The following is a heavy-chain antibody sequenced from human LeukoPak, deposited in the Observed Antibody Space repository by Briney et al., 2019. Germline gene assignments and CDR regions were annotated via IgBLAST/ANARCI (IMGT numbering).Heavy chain of an antibody. Sequence: GGSLRLSCAASGFTFSRYAMSWARQAPGKGLEWVASINHNGNVNYYVDSVKGRFTISRDNAKNSLYLQMSNLRAEDTAVYFCARGGGLDVWGQGATVTVSS. CDR1: GFTFSRYA. V-gene: IGHV3-7*03. J-gene: IGHJ6*02. CDR3: ARGGGLDV. CDR2: INHNGNVN. D-gene: IGHD3-16*01.